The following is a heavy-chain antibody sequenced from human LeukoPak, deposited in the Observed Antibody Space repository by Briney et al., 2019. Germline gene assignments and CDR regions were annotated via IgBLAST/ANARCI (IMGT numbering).Heavy chain of an antibody. CDR2: ISYDGSNK. J-gene: IGHJ6*03. CDR1: GFTLSNYA. CDR3: ARGGYGMHYYYYYYMDV. V-gene: IGHV3-30*01. Sequence: PGGSLRLSCAASGFTLSNYAMHWVRQAPGKGLEWVAVISYDGSNKYYADSVKGRFTISRDNSKNTLFLQMNSLRAEDTAVYFCARGGYGMHYYYYYYMDVWGEGTTVTVSS. D-gene: IGHD5-18*01.